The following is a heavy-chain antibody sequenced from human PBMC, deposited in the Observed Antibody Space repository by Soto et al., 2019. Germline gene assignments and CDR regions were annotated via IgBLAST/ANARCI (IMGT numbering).Heavy chain of an antibody. D-gene: IGHD4-17*01. CDR1: GVSISSYY. V-gene: IGHV4-59*01. Sequence: SETLSLTCTVSGVSISSYYWSWIRQPPGKGLEWIGYIYYSGSTNYNPSLKSRVTISVDTSKNQFSLKLSSVTAADTAVYYCAHYGDYGYWGQGTLVTVSS. CDR3: AHYGDYGY. J-gene: IGHJ4*02. CDR2: IYYSGST.